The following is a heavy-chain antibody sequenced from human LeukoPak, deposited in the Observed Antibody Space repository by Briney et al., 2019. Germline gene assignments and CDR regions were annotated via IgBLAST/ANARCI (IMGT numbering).Heavy chain of an antibody. Sequence: SQTLSLTCTVSGGSISSGSYYWSWLRQPAGKGLEWIGRIYTSGSTNYNPSLKSRVTVSVNTSKNQFSLRLSSVTAADTAVYYCARYIYGVWHFDYGGQGTLVTVSS. CDR3: ARYIYGVWHFDY. J-gene: IGHJ4*02. CDR2: IYTSGST. V-gene: IGHV4-61*02. D-gene: IGHD2-8*01. CDR1: GGSISSGSYY.